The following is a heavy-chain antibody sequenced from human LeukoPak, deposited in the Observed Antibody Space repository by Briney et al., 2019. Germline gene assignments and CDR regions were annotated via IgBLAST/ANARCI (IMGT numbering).Heavy chain of an antibody. D-gene: IGHD1-26*01. V-gene: IGHV4-38-2*02. CDR2: IYHSGST. CDR3: ARVGGSKGH. CDR1: GGSISSYC. J-gene: IGHJ4*02. Sequence: PSETLSLTCTVSGGSISSYCWSWIRQPPGKGLEWIGSIYHSGSTYYNPSLKSRVTISVDTSKNQFSLKLSSVTAADTAVYYCARVGGSKGHWGQGTLVTVSS.